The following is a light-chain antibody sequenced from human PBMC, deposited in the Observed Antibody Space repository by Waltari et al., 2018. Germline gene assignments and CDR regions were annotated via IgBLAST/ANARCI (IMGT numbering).Light chain of an antibody. J-gene: IGLJ2*01. CDR3: SSFAGTHHVV. CDR2: DVY. Sequence: QSALTQPPSASASPGPSVTIPCTGTSSAIGASNYRSWYQQHPGKVPKLMIYDVYKRPSGVPDRFSGYKSGNTAFLTVSGLQGEDEADYYCSSFAGTHHVVFGGGTKLTVL. CDR1: SSAIGASNY. V-gene: IGLV2-8*01.